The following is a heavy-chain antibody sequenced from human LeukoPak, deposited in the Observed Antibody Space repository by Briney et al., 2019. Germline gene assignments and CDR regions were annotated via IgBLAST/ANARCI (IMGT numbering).Heavy chain of an antibody. Sequence: SETLSLTCTVSGGSLNSGGFYWSWLRQLPGQGLEWLAYTSDSGNTYYTPSLRSRILVSSDISDDQFSLKLKSVTAADTAIYYCARGWRSTSWYIAAFDLWGPGTAVAVVS. D-gene: IGHD6-13*01. J-gene: IGHJ3*01. CDR3: ARGWRSTSWYIAAFDL. CDR1: GGSLNSGGFY. V-gene: IGHV4-31*03. CDR2: TSDSGNT.